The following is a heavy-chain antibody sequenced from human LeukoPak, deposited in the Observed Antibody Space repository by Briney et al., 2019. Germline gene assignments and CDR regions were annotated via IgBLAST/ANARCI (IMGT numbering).Heavy chain of an antibody. J-gene: IGHJ4*02. CDR3: ARQPGIAVAGTPLPFGY. CDR2: INQDGSEK. CDR1: GFTFSSFW. D-gene: IGHD6-19*01. Sequence: GGSLRLSCAASGFTFSSFWMSWVRQAPGKGLEWVANINQDGSEKYYVDSVKGRFTISRDNAKNSLFLQMNSLRAEDTAVYYCARQPGIAVAGTPLPFGYWGQGTLVTVSS. V-gene: IGHV3-7*01.